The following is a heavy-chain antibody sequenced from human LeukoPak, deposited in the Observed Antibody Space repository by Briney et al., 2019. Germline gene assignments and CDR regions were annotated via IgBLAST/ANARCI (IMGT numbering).Heavy chain of an antibody. V-gene: IGHV3-48*03. Sequence: PGGSLRLSCAASEFMFSSYEMNWVRQAPGKGLEWVSYINSDGKTVYYADSVKGRFTVSRDNAKKSLYLQMNSLRAEDTAVYYCARDARPVDAIPTFDYWGQGTLDAVSS. CDR1: EFMFSSYE. CDR3: ARDARPVDAIPTFDY. D-gene: IGHD2-8*01. CDR2: INSDGKTV. J-gene: IGHJ4*02.